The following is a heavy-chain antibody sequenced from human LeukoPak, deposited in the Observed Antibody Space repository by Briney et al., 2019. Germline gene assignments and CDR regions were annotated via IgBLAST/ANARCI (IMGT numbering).Heavy chain of an antibody. CDR1: GYNFRDYY. D-gene: IGHD2-2*01. Sequence: GASVKVSCEASGYNFRDYYITWVRQAPGRGLEWMGWISAQNGDRNYAQTFQGRVTMTTDRPARQAFMELRSLTSDDTAMYYCARVTVISRAPWSWGPKKIGQEVNWFDPWGQGTQVIVSS. J-gene: IGHJ5*02. CDR3: ARVTVISRAPWSWGPKKIGQEVNWFDP. CDR2: ISAQNGDR. V-gene: IGHV1-18*01.